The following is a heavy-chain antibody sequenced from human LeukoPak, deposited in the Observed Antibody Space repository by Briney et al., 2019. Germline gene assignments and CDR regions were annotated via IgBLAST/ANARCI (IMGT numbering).Heavy chain of an antibody. V-gene: IGHV2-5*02. CDR2: IYWDDDK. J-gene: IGHJ4*02. Sequence: SLSTXGXGVGWIRQPPGKALEWLALIYWDDDKRYSPSLKSRLTITKDTSKNQVVLTMTNMDPVDTATYYCAHRTHIYGLDYWGQGTLVTVSS. CDR3: AHRTHIYGLDY. D-gene: IGHD4-17*01. CDR1: SLSTXGXG.